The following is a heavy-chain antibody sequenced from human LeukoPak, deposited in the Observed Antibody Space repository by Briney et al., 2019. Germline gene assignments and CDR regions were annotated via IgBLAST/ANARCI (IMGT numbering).Heavy chain of an antibody. D-gene: IGHD5-24*01. CDR1: GYTFTSYV. CDR2: ISAYNGNT. J-gene: IGHJ5*02. CDR3: ARDNSVRDEAWWFNP. V-gene: IGHV1-18*01. Sequence: ASVKVSCKASGYTFTSYVISWLRQPPGQGLKWMGWISAYNGNTNYAQKLQGRVTMTTDTSTSTAYMELRSLRSDDTAVYYCARDNSVRDEAWWFNPWGQGTLVTVSS.